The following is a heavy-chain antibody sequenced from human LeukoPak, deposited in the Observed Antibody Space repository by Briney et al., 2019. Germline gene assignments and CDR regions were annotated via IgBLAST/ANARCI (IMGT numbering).Heavy chain of an antibody. J-gene: IGHJ4*02. CDR2: ISTSGGGT. Sequence: GGCLSLSCAASGVTFSSDAMSGVRQAPGEGREWVSGISTSGGGTSYADSGKGRFIISRDNPRNTLYMQMNSVRAEDRAVYYCAIMHRYYDGSGYWVQWGQGTVVSVS. CDR3: AIMHRYYDGSGYWVQ. CDR1: GVTFSSDA. D-gene: IGHD3-22*01. V-gene: IGHV3-23*01.